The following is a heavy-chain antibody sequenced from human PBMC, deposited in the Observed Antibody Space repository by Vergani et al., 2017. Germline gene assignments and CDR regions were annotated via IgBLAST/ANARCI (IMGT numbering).Heavy chain of an antibody. CDR3: AREGYSSTFDY. D-gene: IGHD6-13*01. CDR1: GGSISSYY. V-gene: IGHV4-59*01. CDR2: IYYSGST. Sequence: QVQLLESGPGLLKPSETLSLTCTVSGGSISSYYWSWIRQPPGKGLEWIGYIYYSGSTNYNPSLKSRVTISVDTSKNQFSLKLSSVTAADTAVYYCAREGYSSTFDYWGQGTLVTVSS. J-gene: IGHJ4*02.